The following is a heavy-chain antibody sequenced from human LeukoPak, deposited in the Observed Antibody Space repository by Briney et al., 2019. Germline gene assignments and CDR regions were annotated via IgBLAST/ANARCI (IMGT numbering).Heavy chain of an antibody. D-gene: IGHD2-2*01. Sequence: GESLKISCKDSGYSFTSYWIGWVRQMPGKGLEWMGIIYPGDSDTRYSPSFQGQVTISADKSISTAYLQWSSLKASDTAMYYCARLLCSSTSCYWGVSWFDPWGQGTLVTVSS. CDR1: GYSFTSYW. V-gene: IGHV5-51*01. CDR2: IYPGDSDT. CDR3: ARLLCSSTSCYWGVSWFDP. J-gene: IGHJ5*02.